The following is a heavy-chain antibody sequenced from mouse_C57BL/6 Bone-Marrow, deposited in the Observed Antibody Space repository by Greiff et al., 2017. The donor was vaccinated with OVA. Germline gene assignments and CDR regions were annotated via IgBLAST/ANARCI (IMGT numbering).Heavy chain of an antibody. V-gene: IGHV1-26*01. CDR1: GYTFTDYY. J-gene: IGHJ2*01. Sequence: EVQLQQSGPELVKPGASVKISCKASGYTFTDYYMNWVKQSHGKSLEWIGDINPNNGGTSYNQKFKGKATLTVDKSSSTAYMELRSLTSEDSAVYYCARRGVLRYHYFDYWGQGTTLTVSS. CDR2: INPNNGGT. CDR3: ARRGVLRYHYFDY. D-gene: IGHD1-1*01.